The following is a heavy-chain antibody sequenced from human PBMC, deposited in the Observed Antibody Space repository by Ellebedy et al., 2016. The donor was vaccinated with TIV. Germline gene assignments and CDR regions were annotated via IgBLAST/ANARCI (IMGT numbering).Heavy chain of an antibody. D-gene: IGHD3-22*01. CDR3: ARDYYESSGYYYDIDY. CDR1: GYTFPSYG. Sequence: ASVTVSCKASGYTFPSYGISWVRQAPGQRLEWMGWISAYNGNTNYAQKLQGRVTMTTDTYTSTAYMELRSRRSHDTAVYYCARDYYESSGYYYDIDYWGQGTLVTVSS. CDR2: ISAYNGNT. V-gene: IGHV1-18*01. J-gene: IGHJ4*02.